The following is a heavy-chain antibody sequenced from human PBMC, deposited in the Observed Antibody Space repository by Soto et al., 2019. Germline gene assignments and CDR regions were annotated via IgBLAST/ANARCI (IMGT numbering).Heavy chain of an antibody. J-gene: IGHJ4*02. Sequence: PSETLSLTCSVSGDSMTGANWGWFRQSPEKGLEWIGYIDYSGSTNYNPSLRSRITITIDTSSNQFSLNLASVTAADAAVYYCTRARYGDHFESWGQGTLVTVYS. V-gene: IGHV4-59*01. CDR3: TRARYGDHFES. CDR2: IDYSGST. D-gene: IGHD4-17*01. CDR1: GDSMTGAN.